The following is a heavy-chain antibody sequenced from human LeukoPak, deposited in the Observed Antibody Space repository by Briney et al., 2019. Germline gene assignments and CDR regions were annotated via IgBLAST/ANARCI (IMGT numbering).Heavy chain of an antibody. CDR1: GGTFSSYA. V-gene: IGHV1-69*06. J-gene: IGHJ5*02. D-gene: IGHD6-13*01. CDR2: IIPIFGTA. CDR3: ARDPLNSSSWYSWFDP. Sequence: ASVTVSCKASGGTFSSYAFSWVRQAPGQGLEWTGGIIPIFGTANYAQKFQGRVTITADKSTSTAYMELSSLRSEDTAVYYCARDPLNSSSWYSWFDPWGQGTLVTVSS.